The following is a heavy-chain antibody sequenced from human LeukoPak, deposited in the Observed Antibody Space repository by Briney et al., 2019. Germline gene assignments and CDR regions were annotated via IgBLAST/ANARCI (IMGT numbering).Heavy chain of an antibody. Sequence: GGSLRLSCAASGFTFSSYGMHWVRQAPGKGLEWVAFIRYDGSNKYYADSVKGRFTISRDNSKNTLYLQMNSLRAEDTAVYYCAKDSPRTYYYGSGSYLGYWGQGTLVTVSS. CDR1: GFTFSSYG. J-gene: IGHJ4*02. CDR3: AKDSPRTYYYGSGSYLGY. CDR2: IRYDGSNK. V-gene: IGHV3-30*02. D-gene: IGHD3-10*01.